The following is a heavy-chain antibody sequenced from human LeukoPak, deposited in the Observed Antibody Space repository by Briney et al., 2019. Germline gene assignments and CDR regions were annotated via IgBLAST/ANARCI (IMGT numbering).Heavy chain of an antibody. CDR2: IRYDGSNK. V-gene: IGHV3-30*02. CDR1: GFTFSNYN. D-gene: IGHD2-15*01. CDR3: AKDQGHRGMVEPNFDY. Sequence: GGSLRLSCAASGFTFSNYNMNWVRQAPGKGLEWVAFIRYDGSNKYYADSVKGRFTISRDNSKNTLYLQMNSLRAEDTAVYYCAKDQGHRGMVEPNFDYWGQGTLVTVSS. J-gene: IGHJ4*02.